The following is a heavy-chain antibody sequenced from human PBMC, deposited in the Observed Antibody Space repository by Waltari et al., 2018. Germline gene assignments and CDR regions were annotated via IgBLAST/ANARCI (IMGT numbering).Heavy chain of an antibody. J-gene: IGHJ4*02. V-gene: IGHV1-69*06. CDR3: ARGAGGSYYSKEDY. D-gene: IGHD1-26*01. Sequence: QVQLVQSGAEVKKPGSSVKVSCKASGGTFSSYAISWVRQAPGQGLEWMGWLIPIFGTANYAQKFQGRVTITRDTSASTAYMELSSLRSEDTAVYYCARGAGGSYYSKEDYWGQGTLVTVSS. CDR2: LIPIFGTA. CDR1: GGTFSSYA.